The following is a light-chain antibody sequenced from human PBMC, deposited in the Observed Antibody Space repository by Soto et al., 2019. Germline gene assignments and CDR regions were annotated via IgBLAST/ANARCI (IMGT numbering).Light chain of an antibody. J-gene: IGKJ1*01. CDR1: QGISSW. V-gene: IGKV1-12*01. CDR2: AAS. Sequence: DIPMTQSPSSVSASAGDRVTITCRASQGISSWLARYQQKPGKAPKLLIYAASSLQSGVPSRFSGSGSGTDFTLTISSLQPEDFATYYCQQANSFPRTFGQGTKVEIK. CDR3: QQANSFPRT.